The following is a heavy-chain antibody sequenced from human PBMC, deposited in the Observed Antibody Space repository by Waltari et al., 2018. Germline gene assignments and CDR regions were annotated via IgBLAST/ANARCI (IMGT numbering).Heavy chain of an antibody. CDR1: GFTFSNYW. CDR2: IKPDGSEQ. CDR3: ARAPDDY. Sequence: EVQLVESGGGLVQPGGSRRLSCAASGFTFSNYWMSWVRQGPGKGLEWVANIKPDGSEQYYVDSVKGRFTISRDNAKNSLHLQMNSLRADDTAVYYCARAPDDYWGQGTLVTVSS. V-gene: IGHV3-7*04. J-gene: IGHJ4*02.